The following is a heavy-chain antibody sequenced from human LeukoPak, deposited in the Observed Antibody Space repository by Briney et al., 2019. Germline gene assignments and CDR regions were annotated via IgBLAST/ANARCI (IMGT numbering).Heavy chain of an antibody. V-gene: IGHV1-24*01. CDR2: FDPEDGET. CDR3: ATGMVRGPYYGMDV. J-gene: IGHJ6*02. CDR1: GYTLTELS. Sequence: ASVKVSCKVSGYTLTELSMHWVRQAPGKGLEWMGGFDPEDGETIYAQKFQGRVTMTEDTSTDTAYMELSSLRSEDTAVYYCATGMVRGPYYGMDVWGQGTTVTVSS. D-gene: IGHD3-10*01.